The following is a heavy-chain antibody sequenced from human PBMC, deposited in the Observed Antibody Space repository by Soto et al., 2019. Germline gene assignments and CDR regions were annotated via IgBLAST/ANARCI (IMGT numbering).Heavy chain of an antibody. CDR3: ARHVVPAANGALYYYYGMDV. J-gene: IGHJ6*02. V-gene: IGHV5-51*01. D-gene: IGHD2-2*01. CDR1: GYSFTSYW. Sequence: PGESLKISCKGSGYSFTSYWIGWVRQMKGKGLEWMGIIYPGDSDTRYSPSFQGQVTISADKSISTAYLQWSSLKASDTAMYYCARHVVPAANGALYYYYGMDVWGQGTTVTVSS. CDR2: IYPGDSDT.